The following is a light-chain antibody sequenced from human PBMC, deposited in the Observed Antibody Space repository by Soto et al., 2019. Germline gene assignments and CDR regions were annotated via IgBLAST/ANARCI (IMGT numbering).Light chain of an antibody. J-gene: IGKJ1*01. V-gene: IGKV1-6*01. CDR3: LQDYSYPRT. CDR1: QGLRNY. Sequence: AIPMTQSPSSLCASVGDRVNIXCRASQGLRNYFVWFQQKPGEAPKLLIYTASSLQSGGPSRFSGSGSGTDFTRTISSLQPEDFATYYGLQDYSYPRTFGQGTKVDIK. CDR2: TAS.